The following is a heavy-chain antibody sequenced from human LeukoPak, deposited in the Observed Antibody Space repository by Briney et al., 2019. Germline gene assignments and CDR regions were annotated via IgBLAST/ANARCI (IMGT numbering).Heavy chain of an antibody. D-gene: IGHD6-13*01. Sequence: GGSVRLSCAASGFTFSSHGMQWVGQAPGKGLEWVAVISYDGSTKYYADSVKGRFTISRDNSKSTLYLQMNSLRAEDTAVYYCAKESGSRSYGAYFPHWGQGTLVSVSS. V-gene: IGHV3-30*18. CDR3: AKESGSRSYGAYFPH. J-gene: IGHJ1*01. CDR2: ISYDGSTK. CDR1: GFTFSSHG.